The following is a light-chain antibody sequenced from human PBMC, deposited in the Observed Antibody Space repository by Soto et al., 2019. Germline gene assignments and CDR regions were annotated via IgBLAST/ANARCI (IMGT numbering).Light chain of an antibody. V-gene: IGLV2-23*02. J-gene: IGLJ3*02. CDR3: CSYAGSSTYWV. CDR2: EVS. Sequence: QSVLTQPASVSGSPGQSITIPCTGTSSDVGSYNLVSWYQQHPGKAPKLMIYEVSKRPSGVSNRFSGSKSGNTASLTISGLQPEDEADYYCCSYAGSSTYWVFGGGTKLTVL. CDR1: SSDVGSYNL.